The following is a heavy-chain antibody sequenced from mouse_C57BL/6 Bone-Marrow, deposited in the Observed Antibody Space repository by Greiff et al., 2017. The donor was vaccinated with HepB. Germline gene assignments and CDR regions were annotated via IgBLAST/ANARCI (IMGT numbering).Heavy chain of an antibody. V-gene: IGHV5-6*01. CDR3: ARHRALYYSKPGYYFDY. D-gene: IGHD2-5*01. CDR2: ISSGGSYT. Sequence: EVQLVESGGDLVKPGGSLKLSCAASGFTFSSYGMSWVRQTPDKRLEWVATISSGGSYTYYPDSVKGRFTISRDNAKNTLYLQMSSLKSEDTAMYYCARHRALYYSKPGYYFDYWGQGTTLTVSS. J-gene: IGHJ2*01. CDR1: GFTFSSYG.